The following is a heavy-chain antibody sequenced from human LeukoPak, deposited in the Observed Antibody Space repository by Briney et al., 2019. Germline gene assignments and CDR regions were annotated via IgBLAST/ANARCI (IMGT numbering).Heavy chain of an antibody. CDR1: RFTFDDYA. Sequence: PGRSLRLSCAASRFTFDDYAMHWVRQAPGKGLEWVSSISWNSGSIGYADSVKGRFTISRDNAKKSLYLQMNSLRAEDTALYYCARGYSSSGTDAFDIWGQGTMVTVSS. CDR2: ISWNSGSI. D-gene: IGHD6-13*01. J-gene: IGHJ3*02. V-gene: IGHV3-9*01. CDR3: ARGYSSSGTDAFDI.